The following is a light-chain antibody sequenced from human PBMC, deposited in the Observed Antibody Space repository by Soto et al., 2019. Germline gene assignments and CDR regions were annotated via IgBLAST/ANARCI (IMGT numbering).Light chain of an antibody. CDR3: SSFTSTSTYA. V-gene: IGLV2-14*01. CDR2: EVN. J-gene: IGLJ1*01. Sequence: QSALTQPASVSGSPGQSITISCTGTSSDVGACYCVSWYQQHPGKAPKLMIYEVNSRPSGVSNRFSGSKSGNTASLTISGLQAEDEGDYYCSSFTSTSTYAFGTGTKLTVL. CDR1: SSDVGACYC.